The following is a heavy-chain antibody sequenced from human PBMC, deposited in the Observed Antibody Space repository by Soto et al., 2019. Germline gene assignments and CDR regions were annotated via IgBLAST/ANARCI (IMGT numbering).Heavy chain of an antibody. CDR3: ARVGVLLAFDY. J-gene: IGHJ4*02. CDR1: GVTCSSYS. Sequence: GGSLILSCAASGVTCSSYSMHWVRQAPGKGLEWVAVISYDGSNKYYADSVKGRFTISRDNSKNTLYLQMNSLRAEDTAVYYCARVGVLLAFDYWGQGTLVNVSS. V-gene: IGHV3-30-3*01. D-gene: IGHD1-26*01. CDR2: ISYDGSNK.